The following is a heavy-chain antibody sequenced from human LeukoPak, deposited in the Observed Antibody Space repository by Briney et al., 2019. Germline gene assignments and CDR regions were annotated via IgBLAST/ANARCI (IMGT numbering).Heavy chain of an antibody. CDR1: GYTFTGYY. V-gene: IGHV1-2*02. D-gene: IGHD3-22*01. CDR2: INPNSGGT. J-gene: IGHJ3*02. CDR3: AREKGIVVVLDAFDI. Sequence: ASVKVSCKASGYTFTGYYMHWVRQAPGQGLEWMGWINPNSGGTNYAQKFQGRVTMTRDTSISTAYMELSRLRSDDTAVYYCAREKGIVVVLDAFDIWGQGTMVTVSS.